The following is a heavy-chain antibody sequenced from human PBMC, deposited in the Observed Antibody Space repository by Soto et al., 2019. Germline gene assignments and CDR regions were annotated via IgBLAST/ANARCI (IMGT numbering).Heavy chain of an antibody. CDR3: AKNGQPPYYYYGLDV. V-gene: IGHV1-18*01. D-gene: IGHD2-8*01. Sequence: QGQLEQSEAEVKKPGASVKVSCKASGYPFTTYGISWVRQAPGQGLEWMGWISGYNGDTNYAQKFQGRVTMTIDTSTGAAYMEVRSLTSDDTAVYYCAKNGQPPYYYYGLDVWGQGTKVTVSS. J-gene: IGHJ6*02. CDR1: GYPFTTYG. CDR2: ISGYNGDT.